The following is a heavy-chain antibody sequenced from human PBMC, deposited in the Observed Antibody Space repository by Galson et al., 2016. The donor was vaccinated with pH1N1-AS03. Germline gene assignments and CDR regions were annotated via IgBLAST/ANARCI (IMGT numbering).Heavy chain of an antibody. CDR1: GDSVSSDSAA. J-gene: IGHJ4*02. CDR3: VRDFYGDFFGY. V-gene: IGHV6-1*01. Sequence: CAISGDSVSSDSAAWNWIRQSPSRGLEWLGRTYYRSRWYNDYAPSLSSRVSFTADTSKNQFSLHLTSVTPEDSATYFCVRDFYGDFFGYWGQGTLVTVSS. D-gene: IGHD4-17*01. CDR2: TYYRSRWYN.